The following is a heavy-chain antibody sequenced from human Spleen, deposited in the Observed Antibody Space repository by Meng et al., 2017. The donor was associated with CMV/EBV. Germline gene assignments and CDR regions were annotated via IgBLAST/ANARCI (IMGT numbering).Heavy chain of an antibody. CDR1: GFTFSSYG. Sequence: GGSLRISCAASGFTFSSYGMHWVRQAPGKGLEWLANIKQDGSEKYYVVSVKGRFTISRDNAKNSLSLQMNSLRAEETAVYYCARDFPYCGTTSCYRGMFDFWGQGTLVTVSS. CDR2: IKQDGSEK. D-gene: IGHD2-2*02. CDR3: ARDFPYCGTTSCYRGMFDF. V-gene: IGHV3-7*01. J-gene: IGHJ4*02.